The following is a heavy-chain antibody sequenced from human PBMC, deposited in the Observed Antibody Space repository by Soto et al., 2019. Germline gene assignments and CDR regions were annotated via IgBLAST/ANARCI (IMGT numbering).Heavy chain of an antibody. Sequence: SETLSLTCAVYGGSFSGYYWSWIRQPPGKGLEWIGEINHSGSTNYNPSLKSRVTISVDTSKNQFSLKLSSVTAADTAVYYCAREIAADYLFDYWGQGTLVTVSS. J-gene: IGHJ4*02. V-gene: IGHV4-34*01. CDR2: INHSGST. CDR3: AREIAADYLFDY. CDR1: GGSFSGYY. D-gene: IGHD6-13*01.